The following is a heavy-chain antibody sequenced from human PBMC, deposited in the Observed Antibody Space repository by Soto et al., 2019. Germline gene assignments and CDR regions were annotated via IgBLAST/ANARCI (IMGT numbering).Heavy chain of an antibody. CDR3: ARGRRSSSWEPNYYYHYGMDV. CDR1: GGSISSYY. D-gene: IGHD6-13*01. J-gene: IGHJ6*02. V-gene: IGHV4-59*01. Sequence: SETLSLTCTVSGGSISSYYWSWIRQPTGKGLEWIGYIYYSGSTNYNPSLKSRATISVDTSKNQFSLKLSSVTAADTAVYYCARGRRSSSWEPNYYYHYGMDVWGQGTTVTVSS. CDR2: IYYSGST.